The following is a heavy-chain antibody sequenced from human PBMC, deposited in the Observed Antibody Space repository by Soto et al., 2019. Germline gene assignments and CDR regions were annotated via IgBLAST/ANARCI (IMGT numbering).Heavy chain of an antibody. V-gene: IGHV1-18*01. CDR1: GYTFTSYG. CDR3: ARDRRPYIDTLTAYYYYGMDV. CDR2: VSAYNGNT. J-gene: IGHJ6*02. Sequence: QVQLVQSGVEVKKPGASVKVSCKSSGYTFTSYGFSWVRQAPGQGLEWMGWVSAYNGNTNYAQNLQGRVTMTTNTSTSTAYMEVRSLRSDDTAVYYCARDRRPYIDTLTAYYYYGMDVWGQGTTVTVSS. D-gene: IGHD3-9*01.